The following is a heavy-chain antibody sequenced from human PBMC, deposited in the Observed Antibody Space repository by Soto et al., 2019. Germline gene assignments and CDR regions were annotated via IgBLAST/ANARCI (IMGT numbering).Heavy chain of an antibody. CDR3: ARECYGVAARPADAFEF. D-gene: IGHD2-2*01. V-gene: IGHV1-18*01. Sequence: ASVKVSCKASGYTFTTYGISWVRRAPGQGLEWMGWISAYNGNTKYAQRFQGRVTMTTDTSTSTAYMELRSLRSDDTAVYYCARECYGVAARPADAFEFWGHGTLVTVSS. J-gene: IGHJ3*01. CDR2: ISAYNGNT. CDR1: GYTFTTYG.